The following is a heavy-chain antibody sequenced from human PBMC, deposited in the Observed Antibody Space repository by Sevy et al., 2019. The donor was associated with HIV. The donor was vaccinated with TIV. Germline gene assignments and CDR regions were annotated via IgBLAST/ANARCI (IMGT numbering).Heavy chain of an antibody. J-gene: IGHJ4*02. V-gene: IGHV3-9*01. D-gene: IGHD3-10*01. Sequence: GGSLRLSCAASGFSFDEYAMNWVRHGPGKGLEWVSGISWNSGTIDYADSVKGRFTISRDNAKNSLYLQMNSLRAEDTALYYCAKGRGGGTYYFDYWGQGTLVTVSS. CDR1: GFSFDEYA. CDR2: ISWNSGTI. CDR3: AKGRGGGTYYFDY.